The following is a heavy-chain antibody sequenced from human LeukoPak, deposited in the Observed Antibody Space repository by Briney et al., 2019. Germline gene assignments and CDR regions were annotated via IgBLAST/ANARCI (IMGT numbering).Heavy chain of an antibody. D-gene: IGHD3-22*01. V-gene: IGHV3-23*01. CDR3: AMPTRTYYYDSSGYYFGY. CDR2: ISGSGGST. CDR1: GFTFSSYA. Sequence: HSGGSLRLSCAASGFTFSSYAMSWVRQAPGKGLEWVSAISGSGGSTYYADSVKGRFTISRDNSKNTLYLQMNSLRAEDTAVYYCAMPTRTYYYDSSGYYFGYWGQGTLVTVSS. J-gene: IGHJ4*02.